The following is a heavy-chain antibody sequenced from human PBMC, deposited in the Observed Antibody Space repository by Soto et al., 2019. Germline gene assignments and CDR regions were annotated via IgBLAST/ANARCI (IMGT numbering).Heavy chain of an antibody. CDR2: IVVGSGNT. Sequence: QMQLVQSGPEVKKPGTSVKVSCKASGFTFTSSAMQWVRQARGQRLEWIGWIVVGSGNTNYAQKFQERVTITRDMSTSIAYMELNSLRSEDTAVYYCAASSTTYYGFRSGYYAAEYFQHWGQGTLLTVSS. D-gene: IGHD3-3*01. J-gene: IGHJ1*01. V-gene: IGHV1-58*02. CDR1: GFTFTSSA. CDR3: AASSTTYYGFRSGYYAAEYFQH.